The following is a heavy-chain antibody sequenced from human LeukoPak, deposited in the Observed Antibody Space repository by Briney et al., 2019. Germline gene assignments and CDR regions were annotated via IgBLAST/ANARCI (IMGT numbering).Heavy chain of an antibody. J-gene: IGHJ5*02. D-gene: IGHD2-21*01. CDR3: AKAREDYSVNAAYGGFGP. CDR2: IKQDGSEK. CDR1: GCIFRSYW. Sequence: GGSLILSFPAAGCIFRSYWRHGVRQAPGTGLEWVASIKQDGSEKLYGASVRGRFTVARDNARNSLYLDMTTLRHEDTALSYCAKAREDYSVNAAYGGFGPSGQGTLVIVSS. V-gene: IGHV3-7*01.